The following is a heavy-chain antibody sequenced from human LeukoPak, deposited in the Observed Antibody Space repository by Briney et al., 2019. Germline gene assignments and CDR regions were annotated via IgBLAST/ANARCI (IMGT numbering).Heavy chain of an antibody. CDR2: IYYSGST. Sequence: SETLSLTCTVSGGSISSSSYSWGWFRQPPGKGLVWIGSIYYSGSTYYNPSLMSRVSVSVDTSKNQFSLRLSSVTAADTAVYYCARRAEAFWSDYSDYWGQGTLVSVSS. V-gene: IGHV4-39*01. CDR1: GGSISSSSYS. D-gene: IGHD3-3*01. J-gene: IGHJ4*02. CDR3: ARRAEAFWSDYSDY.